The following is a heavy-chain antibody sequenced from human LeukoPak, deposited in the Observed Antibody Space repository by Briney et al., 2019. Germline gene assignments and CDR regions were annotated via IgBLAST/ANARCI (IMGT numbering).Heavy chain of an antibody. V-gene: IGHV4-30-4*01. CDR3: ARGLLWFGDYSRGFDP. Sequence: SETLSLTCTVSGGSISSGDYYWSWIRQPPGKGLEWIGYIYYGGSTYYNPSLKSRVTISVDTSKNQFSLKLSSVTAADTAVYYCARGLLWFGDYSRGFDPWGQGTLVTVSS. CDR1: GGSISSGDYY. D-gene: IGHD3-10*01. CDR2: IYYGGST. J-gene: IGHJ5*02.